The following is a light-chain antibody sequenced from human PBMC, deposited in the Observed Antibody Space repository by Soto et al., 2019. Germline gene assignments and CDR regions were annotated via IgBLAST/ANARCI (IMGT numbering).Light chain of an antibody. Sequence: EIVLTQSPGTLSLSPGERATLSCRASQSVRGNHFAWYQQKPGQAPRLLIYGASARTTGIPDRFSGSGSGTDFTLTISRFEPEDFAVYYCQQYGSLPATFGQGTKVEI. J-gene: IGKJ1*01. CDR2: GAS. CDR1: QSVRGNH. V-gene: IGKV3-20*01. CDR3: QQYGSLPAT.